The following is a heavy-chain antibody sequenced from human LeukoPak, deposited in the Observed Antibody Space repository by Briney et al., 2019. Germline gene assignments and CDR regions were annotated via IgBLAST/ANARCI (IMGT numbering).Heavy chain of an antibody. V-gene: IGHV4-38-2*02. CDR3: ARRIVGAISG. D-gene: IGHD1-26*01. Sequence: SETLSLTCTVSGYSISSGYYWGWIRQPPGQGLEWIGSIYHSGSTYYNPSLKSRVTISVDTSKDQFSLKLSSVTAADTAVYYCARRIVGAISGWGQGTLVTVSS. CDR2: IYHSGST. J-gene: IGHJ4*02. CDR1: GYSISSGYY.